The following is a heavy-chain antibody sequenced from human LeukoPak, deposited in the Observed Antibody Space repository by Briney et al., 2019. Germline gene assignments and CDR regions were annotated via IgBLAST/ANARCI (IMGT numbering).Heavy chain of an antibody. Sequence: SETLSLTCTVFGGPITGYYWSWIRQPPGKGLEWLGYVSYRGSTNYNPSLKSRVTISVDTSKNQFSLKLSSVTAADTAVYYCARPYSSNWYDAFHFWGQGTMVTVSS. CDR3: ARPYSSNWYDAFHF. CDR2: VSYRGST. J-gene: IGHJ3*01. D-gene: IGHD6-13*01. CDR1: GGPITGYY. V-gene: IGHV4-59*01.